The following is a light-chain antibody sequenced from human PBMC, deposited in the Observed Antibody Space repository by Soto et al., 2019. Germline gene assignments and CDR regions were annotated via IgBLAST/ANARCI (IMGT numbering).Light chain of an antibody. Sequence: QSALTHPASVSGSPGQSITISCTGTSSDVGRYDYVSWYQHHPGKAPKLIIYVVSDRPSGVSNRFSGSKSGNTASLTISGLQAADEADYYCSSFTDSRVYVFGSGTKVTV. CDR1: SSDVGRYDY. V-gene: IGLV2-14*01. J-gene: IGLJ1*01. CDR2: VVS. CDR3: SSFTDSRVYV.